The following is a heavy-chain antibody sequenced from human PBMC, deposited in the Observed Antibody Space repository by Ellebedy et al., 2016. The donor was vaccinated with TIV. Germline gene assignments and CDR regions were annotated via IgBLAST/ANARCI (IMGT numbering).Heavy chain of an antibody. Sequence: ASVKVSXXASGYTFTGYYMHLVRQAPGQGLEWMGWINPNSGGTNYAQKFQGRVTMTRDTSISTAYMELSRLRSDDTAVYYCAREVTGREGYYYYYMDVWGKGTTVTVSS. J-gene: IGHJ6*03. CDR2: INPNSGGT. D-gene: IGHD5-18*01. CDR1: GYTFTGYY. CDR3: AREVTGREGYYYYYMDV. V-gene: IGHV1-2*02.